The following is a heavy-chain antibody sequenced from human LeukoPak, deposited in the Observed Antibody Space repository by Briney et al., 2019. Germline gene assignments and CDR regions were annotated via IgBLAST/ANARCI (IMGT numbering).Heavy chain of an antibody. CDR3: AREVTVRGVIISRYYYYYYMDV. V-gene: IGHV4-39*07. D-gene: IGHD3-10*01. CDR1: GGSISSSSYY. J-gene: IGHJ6*03. Sequence: SETLSLTCTVSGGSISSSSYYWGWIRQPLGKGLEWIGSIYYSGSTYYNPSLKSRVTISVDTSKNQFSLKLSSVTAADTAVYYCAREVTVRGVIISRYYYYYYMDVWGKGTTVTVSS. CDR2: IYYSGST.